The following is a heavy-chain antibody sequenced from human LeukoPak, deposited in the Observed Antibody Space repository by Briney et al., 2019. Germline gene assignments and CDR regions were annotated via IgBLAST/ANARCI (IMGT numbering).Heavy chain of an antibody. CDR3: ARLGMAGYCSGGSCYYYYYGMDV. J-gene: IGHJ6*02. V-gene: IGHV6-1*01. CDR2: TYYRSKWYN. Sequence: SQTLSLTCAISGDXVSSNSAAWNWIRQSPSRGLEWLGRTYYRSKWYNDYAVSVKSRITINPDTSKNQFSLQLNSVTPEDTAVYYCARLGMAGYCSGGSCYYYYYGMDVWGQGTTVTVSS. D-gene: IGHD2-15*01. CDR1: GDXVSSNSAA.